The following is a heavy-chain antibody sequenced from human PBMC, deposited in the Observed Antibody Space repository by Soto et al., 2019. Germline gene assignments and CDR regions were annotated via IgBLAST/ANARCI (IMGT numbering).Heavy chain of an antibody. CDR1: GFNLNHFG. V-gene: IGHV3-23*01. CDR2: ISSSGGSA. D-gene: IGHD1-26*01. Sequence: PVGSLRLSCAVSGFNLNHFGMSWVRQAPGKGLEWVSSISSSGGSAYYADSVRGRFTISRDTSKNTVFLQMSSLSAEDTATYYCAKIGSYFDTYNFFDFWGQGALVTVSS. J-gene: IGHJ4*02. CDR3: AKIGSYFDTYNFFDF.